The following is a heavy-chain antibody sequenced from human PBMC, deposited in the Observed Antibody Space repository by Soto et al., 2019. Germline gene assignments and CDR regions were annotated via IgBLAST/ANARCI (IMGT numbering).Heavy chain of an antibody. J-gene: IGHJ6*02. CDR3: ARADLYGGHSGRGMDV. D-gene: IGHD2-21*02. Sequence: SETLSLTCAVSVVSISSGGYSCSWIRQPPGKGLEWIGYIYHSGSTYYNPSLKSRVTISVDRSKNQFSLKLSSVTAADTAVYYCARADLYGGHSGRGMDVWAQGTTXT. V-gene: IGHV4-30-2*01. CDR1: VVSISSGGYS. CDR2: IYHSGST.